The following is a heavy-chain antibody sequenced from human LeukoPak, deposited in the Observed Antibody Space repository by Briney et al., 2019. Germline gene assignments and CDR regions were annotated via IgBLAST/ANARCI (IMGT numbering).Heavy chain of an antibody. Sequence: SETLSLTCTVSGASISSYYWSWIRQSPGKELEWIGYIYYIGTTSHNPSLKSRVTISVDTSKNQFSLQLSSVTAADTAVYYCARAPGFNGHYFLDYWGQGTLGTVSS. D-gene: IGHD3-22*01. CDR3: ARAPGFNGHYFLDY. CDR2: IYYIGTT. J-gene: IGHJ4*02. CDR1: GASISSYY. V-gene: IGHV4-59*08.